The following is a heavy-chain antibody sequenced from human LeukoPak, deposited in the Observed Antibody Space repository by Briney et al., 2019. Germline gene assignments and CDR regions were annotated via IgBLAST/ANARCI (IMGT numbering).Heavy chain of an antibody. Sequence: SVKVSCKASGGTFSSYAISWVRQAPGQGLEWMGGIIPIFGTANYAQKFQGRVTMTRDTSTSTVYMELSSLRSEDTAVYYCARDSGYYDFWSGYYHYYYGMDVWGQGTTVTVSS. V-gene: IGHV1-69*05. CDR3: ARDSGYYDFWSGYYHYYYGMDV. D-gene: IGHD3-3*01. J-gene: IGHJ6*02. CDR1: GGTFSSYA. CDR2: IIPIFGTA.